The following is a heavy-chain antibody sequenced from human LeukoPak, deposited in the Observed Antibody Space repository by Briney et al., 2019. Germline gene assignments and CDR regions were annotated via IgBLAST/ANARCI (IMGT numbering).Heavy chain of an antibody. V-gene: IGHV4-4*07. CDR1: GGSFSSYY. J-gene: IGHJ5*02. Sequence: SETLSLTCAVYGGSFSSYYWSWIRQPAGKGLEWIGRIYTSGSTNYNPSLKSRVTMSVDTSKNQFSLKLSSVTAADTAVYYCARDRERWFDPWGQGTLVTVSS. CDR3: ARDRERWFDP. CDR2: IYTSGST. D-gene: IGHD1-26*01.